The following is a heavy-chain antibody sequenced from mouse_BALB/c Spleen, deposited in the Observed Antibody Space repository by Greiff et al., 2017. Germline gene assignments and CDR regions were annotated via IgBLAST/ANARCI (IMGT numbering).Heavy chain of an antibody. CDR1: GYAFTNYL. CDR3: ARRGIYYSYAMDY. CDR2: INPGSGGT. J-gene: IGHJ4*01. D-gene: IGHD1-1*01. Sequence: VQLVESGAELVRPGTSVKVSCKASGYAFTNYLIEWVKQRPGQGLEWIGVINPGSGGTNYNEKFKGKATLTADKSSSTAYMQLSSLTSDDSAVYFCARRGIYYSYAMDYWGQGTSVTVSS. V-gene: IGHV1-54*01.